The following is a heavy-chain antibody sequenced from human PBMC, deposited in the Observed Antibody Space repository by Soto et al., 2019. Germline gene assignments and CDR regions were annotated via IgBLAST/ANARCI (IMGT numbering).Heavy chain of an antibody. CDR3: ARDFCGLFVPGGRYYYFGMDG. V-gene: IGHV3-30-3*01. CDR2: ISYDGSNK. Sequence: PGGSLRLSCAASGFTFSSYAMHWVRQAPGKGLEWVAVISYDGSNKYYADSVKGRFTISRDNSKNTLYLQMNSLRAEDTAVYYCARDFCGLFVPGGRYYYFGMDGWGQGTTVTVSS. D-gene: IGHD2-8*02. CDR1: GFTFSSYA. J-gene: IGHJ6*02.